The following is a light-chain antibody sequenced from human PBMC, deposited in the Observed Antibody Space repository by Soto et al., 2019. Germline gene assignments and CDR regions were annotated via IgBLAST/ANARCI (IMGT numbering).Light chain of an antibody. Sequence: EIVLTQSPGTLSLSPGERATLSCRASQSVSSSYLAWYQQKPGQAPRLFIYGASSRATGIPDRFSGSGSGTDFTLTISRLEPEDFAVYYGQQYGSSPVWAFGQGTKVEIK. V-gene: IGKV3-20*01. CDR2: GAS. CDR3: QQYGSSPVWA. CDR1: QSVSSSY. J-gene: IGKJ1*01.